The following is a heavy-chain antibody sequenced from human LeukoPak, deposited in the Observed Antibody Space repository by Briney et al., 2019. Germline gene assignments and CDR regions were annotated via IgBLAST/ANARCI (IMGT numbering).Heavy chain of an antibody. D-gene: IGHD6-13*01. CDR2: IYHSGST. Sequence: PSETLSLTCAVSGYSISSGYYWGWIRQPPGKGLEWIGSIYHSGSTYYNPSLKSRVTISVDTSKNQFSLKLSSVTAADTAVYYCARLMGPQDSSSWYGEVYNWFDPWGQGTLVTVSS. V-gene: IGHV4-38-2*01. CDR1: GYSISSGYY. J-gene: IGHJ5*02. CDR3: ARLMGPQDSSSWYGEVYNWFDP.